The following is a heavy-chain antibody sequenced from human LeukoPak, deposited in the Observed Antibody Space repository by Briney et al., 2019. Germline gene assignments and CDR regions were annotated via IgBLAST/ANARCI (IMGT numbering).Heavy chain of an antibody. V-gene: IGHV3-11*01. CDR3: ARGGHIAAAGINGY. CDR2: ISDSGSAI. CDR1: GFTFSDYY. J-gene: IGHJ4*01. Sequence: GGSLRLSCAASGFTFSDYYMSWIRQAPGKGLEWVSYISDSGSAISYADSVRGRFTISRDNAKNSLYLQVNSLRAEDTAVYYCARGGHIAAAGINGYWGHGTLVTGSS. D-gene: IGHD6-13*01.